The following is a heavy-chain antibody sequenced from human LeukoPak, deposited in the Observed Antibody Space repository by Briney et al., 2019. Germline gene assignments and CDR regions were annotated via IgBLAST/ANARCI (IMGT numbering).Heavy chain of an antibody. CDR2: MHYSGHT. V-gene: IGHV4-59*08. D-gene: IGHD3-9*01. CDR1: GGSISSYY. CDR3: GTARRGRYFDWLLSH. J-gene: IGHJ4*02. Sequence: SETLSLTCTVSGGSISSYYWSCLRQPPGKGLEWIAYMHYSGHTNYNPSLKSRVTISVDTSKNQFSLKLSSVTAADTAVYYCGTARRGRYFDWLLSHWGQGTLVTVSS.